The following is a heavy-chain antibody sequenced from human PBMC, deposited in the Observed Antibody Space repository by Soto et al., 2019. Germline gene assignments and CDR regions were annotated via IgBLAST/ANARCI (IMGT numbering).Heavy chain of an antibody. CDR2: IIPIFGTA. Sequence: QVQLVQSGAEVKKPGSSVKVSCKASGGTFSSYAISWVRQAPGQGLEWMGGIIPIFGTANYAQKFQGRVTITADECTRTAYMELSSLRSEDTAVYCCGGGGRRHGFDSWGQGTLVTVSS. J-gene: IGHJ5*01. V-gene: IGHV1-69*12. D-gene: IGHD3-16*01. CDR3: GGGGRRHGFDS. CDR1: GGTFSSYA.